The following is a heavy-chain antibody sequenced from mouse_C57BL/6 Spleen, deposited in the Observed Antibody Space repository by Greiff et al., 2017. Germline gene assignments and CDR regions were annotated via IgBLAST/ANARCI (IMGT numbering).Heavy chain of an antibody. D-gene: IGHD2-4*01. CDR3: ARYDYDGAWFAY. J-gene: IGHJ3*01. Sequence: VQLQQPGAELVRPGSSVKLSCKASGYTFTSYWMDWVKQRPGQGLEWIGNIYPSDSETHYNQKFKDKATLPVDKSSSTAYMQLSSLTSEDSAVYYCARYDYDGAWFAYWGQGTLVTVSA. V-gene: IGHV1-61*01. CDR1: GYTFTSYW. CDR2: IYPSDSET.